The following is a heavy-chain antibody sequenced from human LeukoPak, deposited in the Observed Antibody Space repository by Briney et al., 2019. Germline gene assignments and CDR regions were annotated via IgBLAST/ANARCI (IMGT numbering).Heavy chain of an antibody. Sequence: GGSLTLSCAASGFTVRNNYMSWVRQAPGKGLEWDSVKGRLTISRDNSKNTLYLQMNSLRAEDTAVYFCATGERMVRGDGVDYWGQGTLVTVSS. V-gene: IGHV3-66*01. D-gene: IGHD3-10*01. CDR1: GFTVRNNY. J-gene: IGHJ4*02. CDR3: ATGERMVRGDGVDY.